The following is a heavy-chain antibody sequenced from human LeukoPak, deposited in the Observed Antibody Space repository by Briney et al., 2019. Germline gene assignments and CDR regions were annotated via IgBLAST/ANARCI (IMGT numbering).Heavy chain of an antibody. CDR3: ARESGQQLVSYYFDY. J-gene: IGHJ4*02. V-gene: IGHV4-34*01. CDR2: TNHSGST. Sequence: SETLSLTCAVYGGSFSGYYWSWIRQPPGKGPEWIGETNHSGSTNYNPSLKSRVTISVDTSKNQFSLKLSSVTAADTAVYYCARESGQQLVSYYFDYWGQGTLVTVSS. CDR1: GGSFSGYY. D-gene: IGHD6-13*01.